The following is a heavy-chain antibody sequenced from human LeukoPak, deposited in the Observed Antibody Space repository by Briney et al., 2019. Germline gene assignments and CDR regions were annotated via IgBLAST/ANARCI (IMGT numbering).Heavy chain of an antibody. CDR2: IYYSGST. D-gene: IGHD6-13*01. Sequence: SETLSLTCTVSGGSISSYYWSWIRQPPGKGLEWIGYIYYSGSTNYNPSLKSRVTISVDTSKNQFSLKLSSVTAADTAVYYCARVPYSSRRLVFDYWGQGTLVTVSS. CDR3: ARVPYSSRRLVFDY. J-gene: IGHJ4*02. CDR1: GGSISSYY. V-gene: IGHV4-59*01.